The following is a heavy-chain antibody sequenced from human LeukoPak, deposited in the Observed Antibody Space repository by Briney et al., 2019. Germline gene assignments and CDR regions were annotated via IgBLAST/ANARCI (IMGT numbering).Heavy chain of an antibody. CDR2: IYSGGST. CDR1: GFTVSSNY. V-gene: IGHV3-66*01. Sequence: GGSLRLSCAASGFTVSSNYMSWVRQAPGKGLEWVSVIYSGGSTYYADSVKGRFTISRDNSENTLYLQMNSLRAEDTAVYYCARVQDDYVWGSYRQHFLYYFDYWGQGTLVTVSS. D-gene: IGHD3-16*02. J-gene: IGHJ4*02. CDR3: ARVQDDYVWGSYRQHFLYYFDY.